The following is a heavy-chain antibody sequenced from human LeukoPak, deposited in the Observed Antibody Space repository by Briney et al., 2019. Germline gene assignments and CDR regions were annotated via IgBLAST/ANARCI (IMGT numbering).Heavy chain of an antibody. J-gene: IGHJ4*02. V-gene: IGHV2-5*02. D-gene: IGHD3-16*02. CDR1: GFSLSTSGVG. Sequence: SGPTLVKPTQTLTLTCTFSGFSLSTSGVGVGWIRQPPGKALEWLALIYWDDDKRYSPSLKSRLTITKDTSKNQVVLTMTNMDPVDTATYYCAHLTYLGELSSYFDYWGQGTLVTASS. CDR2: IYWDDDK. CDR3: AHLTYLGELSSYFDY.